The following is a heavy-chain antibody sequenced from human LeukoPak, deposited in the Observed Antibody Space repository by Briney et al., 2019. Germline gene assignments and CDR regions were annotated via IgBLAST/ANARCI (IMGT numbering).Heavy chain of an antibody. Sequence: KPSETLSLTCTVSGGSISSYYWSWIRQPAGKGLEWIGRIYTSGSTNYNPSLKSRVTMSVDTSKNQFSLKLSSVTAADTAVYYCARDRSIAAPYWFDPWGQGTLVTVSS. J-gene: IGHJ5*02. CDR1: GGSISSYY. D-gene: IGHD6-6*01. CDR2: IYTSGST. CDR3: ARDRSIAAPYWFDP. V-gene: IGHV4-4*07.